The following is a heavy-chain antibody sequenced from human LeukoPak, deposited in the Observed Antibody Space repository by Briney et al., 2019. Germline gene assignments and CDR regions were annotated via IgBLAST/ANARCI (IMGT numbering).Heavy chain of an antibody. CDR2: ISAYNGNT. CDR3: ARLTDSSGWYYFDY. D-gene: IGHD6-19*01. CDR1: GYTFTSYG. J-gene: IGHJ4*02. V-gene: IGHV1-18*01. Sequence: ASVKVSCKAPGYTFTSYGFNWVRQAPGQGLEWMGWISAYNGNTNYAQKLQGRVTMTTDTSTSTAYMELRSLRSDDTAVYYCARLTDSSGWYYFDYWGQGTLVTVSS.